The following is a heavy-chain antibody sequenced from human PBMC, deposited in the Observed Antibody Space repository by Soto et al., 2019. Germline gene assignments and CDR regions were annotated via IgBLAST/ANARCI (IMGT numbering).Heavy chain of an antibody. CDR3: AKARLPGGGLYGNHFPLGV. D-gene: IGHD6-19*01. Sequence: PGGVLRLSCAASGFTFSTHAMNWFRQAPGKGLEWVSTICGDGEWTYYADSVKGRFTISRDNFKNTLYLQMNSLRAEDTAVFFCAKARLPGGGLYGNHFPLGVSAQRPTVNVSS. J-gene: IGHJ6*02. CDR2: ICGDGEWT. V-gene: IGHV3-23*01. CDR1: GFTFSTHA.